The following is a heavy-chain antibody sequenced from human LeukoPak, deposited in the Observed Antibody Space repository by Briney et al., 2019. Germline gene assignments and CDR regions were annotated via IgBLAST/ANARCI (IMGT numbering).Heavy chain of an antibody. Sequence: ASVKVSCKASGYTFTDYYMHWVRQAPAQGLEWMGWINPNSGGTNYAQKFQGRVTMTRDTSISTAYMELSRLRSDDTAVYYCARYYYDTSSVFDVWGQGTRVTVSS. CDR1: GYTFTDYY. V-gene: IGHV1-2*02. D-gene: IGHD3-22*01. CDR2: INPNSGGT. J-gene: IGHJ3*01. CDR3: ARYYYDTSSVFDV.